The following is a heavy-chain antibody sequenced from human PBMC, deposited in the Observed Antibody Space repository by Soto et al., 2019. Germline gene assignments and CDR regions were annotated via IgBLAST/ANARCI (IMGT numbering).Heavy chain of an antibody. CDR3: ARDYMVRGVMRWFDP. D-gene: IGHD3-10*01. CDR1: GGSSSSSNW. CDR2: IYHSGST. V-gene: IGHV4-4*02. J-gene: IGHJ5*02. Sequence: QVQLQESGPGLVKPSGTLSLTCAVSGGSSSSSNWWSWVRQPPGKGLEWIGEIYHSGSTDYNPSLKSRVTISVDKSKNQFSLKLSSVTAADTAVYYCARDYMVRGVMRWFDPWGQGTLVTVSS.